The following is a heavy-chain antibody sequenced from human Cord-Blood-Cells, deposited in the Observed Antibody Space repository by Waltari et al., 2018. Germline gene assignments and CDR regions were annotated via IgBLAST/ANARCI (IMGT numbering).Heavy chain of an antibody. J-gene: IGHJ3*02. CDR2: ISWNSGSI. CDR3: AKAVSGYDAFDI. D-gene: IGHD5-12*01. Sequence: EVQLVESGGGLVQPGRSLRLSCAASGFTFDDYAMHWVRQAPGKGLEWVSGISWNSGSIGYADSVKGRFTISRDNAKNSLYLQMNSLRAEDMALYYCAKAVSGYDAFDIWAKGQWSPSLQ. V-gene: IGHV3-9*03. CDR1: GFTFDDYA.